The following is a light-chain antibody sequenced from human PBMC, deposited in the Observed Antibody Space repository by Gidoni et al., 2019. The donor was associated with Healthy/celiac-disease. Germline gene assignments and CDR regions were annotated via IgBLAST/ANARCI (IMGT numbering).Light chain of an antibody. CDR3: CSYAGSYV. J-gene: IGLJ1*01. CDR1: SSDVGSYNL. V-gene: IGLV2-23*02. Sequence: QPASVSGSPGQSITISCTGTSSDVGSYNLVSWYQQHPGKAPKLMIYEVSKRPSGVSNRFSGSKSGNTASLTISGLQAEDEADYYCCSYAGSYVFGTGTKVTVL. CDR2: EVS.